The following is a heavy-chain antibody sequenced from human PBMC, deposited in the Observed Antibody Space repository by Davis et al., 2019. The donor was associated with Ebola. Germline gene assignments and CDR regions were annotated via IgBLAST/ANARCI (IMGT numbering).Heavy chain of an antibody. CDR3: ARESRVYYYGSGSYYHYGMDV. V-gene: IGHV4-30-2*01. CDR1: GGSISSGGYS. D-gene: IGHD3-10*01. J-gene: IGHJ6*02. Sequence: LRLSCAVSGGSISSGGYSWSWIRQPPGKGLEWIGYIYHSGSTYYNPSLKSRVTISVDRSKNQFSLKLSSVTAADTAVYYCARESRVYYYGSGSYYHYGMDVWGQGTTVTVSS. CDR2: IYHSGST.